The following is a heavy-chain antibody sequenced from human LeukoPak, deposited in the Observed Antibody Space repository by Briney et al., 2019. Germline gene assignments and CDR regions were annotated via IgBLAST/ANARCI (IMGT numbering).Heavy chain of an antibody. V-gene: IGHV4-38-2*01. CDR2: IYYSGST. CDR1: GYSISSDNY. D-gene: IGHD6-13*01. J-gene: IGHJ4*02. Sequence: PSETLSLTCAVSGYSISSDNYWGWIRQPPGKGLEWIGYIYYSGSTNYNPSLKSRVTMSVDTSKSQFSLKLSSVTAADTAVYYCASHSSSWLRFDYWGQGTLVTVSS. CDR3: ASHSSSWLRFDY.